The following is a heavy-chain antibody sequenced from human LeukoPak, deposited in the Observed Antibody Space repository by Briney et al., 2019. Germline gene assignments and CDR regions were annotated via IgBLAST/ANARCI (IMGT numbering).Heavy chain of an antibody. D-gene: IGHD6-6*01. V-gene: IGHV3-15*07. J-gene: IGHJ4*02. Sequence: GRSLRLSCAASGFTFSSYAMNWVRQAPGKGLEWVGRIKSKTDGGTTDYAAPVKGRFTISRDDSKNTLYLQMNSLKTEDTAVYYCTTDGAYSSSLDFDYWGQGTLVTVSS. CDR3: TTDGAYSSSLDFDY. CDR2: IKSKTDGGTT. CDR1: GFTFSSYA.